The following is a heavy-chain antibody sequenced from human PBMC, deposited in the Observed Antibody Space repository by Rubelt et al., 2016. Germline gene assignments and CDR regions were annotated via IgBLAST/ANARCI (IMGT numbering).Heavy chain of an antibody. D-gene: IGHD5-18*01. CDR1: GFTFDDYA. CDR3: ARGVYTAGAGY. J-gene: IGHJ4*02. CDR2: INSDGSST. V-gene: IGHV3-9*01. Sequence: EVQLVESGGGLVQPGRSLRVSCAAAGFTFDDYAMHWVRQAPGKGLVWVSRINSDGSSTYYADSVKGRFTISKEKAKNTLYRQMNSLGAEDTSIYFCARGVYTAGAGYWGQGTLVTVSS.